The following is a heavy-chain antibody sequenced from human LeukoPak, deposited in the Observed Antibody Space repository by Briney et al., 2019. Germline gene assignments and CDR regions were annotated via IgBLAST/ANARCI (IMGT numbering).Heavy chain of an antibody. CDR1: GGSISSGGYS. CDR2: IYHSGST. D-gene: IGHD3-22*01. J-gene: IGHJ5*02. V-gene: IGHV4-30-2*01. CDR3: ARGGGYYYGSSNWFDP. Sequence: PSETLSLTCAVSGGSISSGGYSWSWIRQPPGKGLEWIGYIYHSGSTYYNPSLKSRVTISVDRSKNQFSLKLSSVTAADTAVYYCARGGGYYYGSSNWFDPWGQGTLVTVSS.